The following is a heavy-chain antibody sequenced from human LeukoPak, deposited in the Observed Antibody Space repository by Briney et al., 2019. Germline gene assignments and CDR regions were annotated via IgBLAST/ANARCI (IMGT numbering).Heavy chain of an antibody. V-gene: IGHV3-30*04. CDR1: RFTFSGYA. Sequence: GGSLRLSCAASRFTFSGYAMHWVRQAPGKGLEWVAVISYDGSNKYYADSVKGRFTISRDNSKNTLYLQMNSLRVEDTAVYYCARGYGDLLFDYWGQGTLVTVSS. J-gene: IGHJ4*02. CDR3: ARGYGDLLFDY. CDR2: ISYDGSNK. D-gene: IGHD4-17*01.